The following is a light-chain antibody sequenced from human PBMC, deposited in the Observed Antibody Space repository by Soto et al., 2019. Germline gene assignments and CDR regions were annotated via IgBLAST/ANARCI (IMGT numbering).Light chain of an antibody. CDR2: DAS. CDR3: QQYDNLPRT. J-gene: IGKJ2*01. Sequence: DIQMTQSPSSLSASVGDRVTITCRASRSVSNYLSWYQQKPGKAPKLLIYDASNLETGVPSRFSGSGSGTDFTFTISSLQPEDIATYYCQQYDNLPRTFGQGTKLEIK. V-gene: IGKV1-33*01. CDR1: RSVSNY.